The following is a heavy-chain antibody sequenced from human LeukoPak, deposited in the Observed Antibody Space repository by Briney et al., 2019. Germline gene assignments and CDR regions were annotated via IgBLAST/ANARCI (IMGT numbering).Heavy chain of an antibody. V-gene: IGHV3-7*01. CDR1: GFTLSSYW. Sequence: GGSLRLSCAASGFTLSSYWMSWVRQAPGKGLEWVANIKRDGSEKYYVDSVKGRFSISRDNAKNSLYLQMNSLRVEDTAVYYCVRDDGAIKPCWGQGTLVTVSS. CDR3: VRDDGAIKPC. J-gene: IGHJ4*02. CDR2: IKRDGSEK. D-gene: IGHD5-24*01.